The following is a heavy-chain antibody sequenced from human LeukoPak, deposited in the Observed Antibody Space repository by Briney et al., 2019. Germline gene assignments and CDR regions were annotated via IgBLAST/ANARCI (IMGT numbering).Heavy chain of an antibody. J-gene: IGHJ3*02. Sequence: GGSLRLSCVASGFTFSSYWLHWVRHVPGKGLVWVSRINSDGISTSYADSVKGRFTISRDNAKNTLYLQMNSLRAEDTAVYHCARALPGTDAFDIWGQGTTVTVSS. D-gene: IGHD2-21*02. CDR3: ARALPGTDAFDI. CDR2: INSDGIST. V-gene: IGHV3-74*01. CDR1: GFTFSSYW.